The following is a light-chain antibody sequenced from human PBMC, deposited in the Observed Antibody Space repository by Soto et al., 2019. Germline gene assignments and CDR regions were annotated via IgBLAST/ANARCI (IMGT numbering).Light chain of an antibody. CDR1: SSNVGRRY. Sequence: QSVLTQTPSVSAVPGQRVTISCSGSSSNVGRRYVSWYQQLPGAAPKLLIYDNDKRASGIPDRFSASKSGTSATLDITGLQTGDEADYYCGACDNSLRGGVFGGGTKLTVL. J-gene: IGLJ3*02. CDR2: DND. V-gene: IGLV1-51*01. CDR3: GACDNSLRGGV.